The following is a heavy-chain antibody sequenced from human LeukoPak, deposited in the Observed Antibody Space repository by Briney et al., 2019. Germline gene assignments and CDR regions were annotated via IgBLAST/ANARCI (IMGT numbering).Heavy chain of an antibody. Sequence: ASVKVSCKASGYTFTGYYIHWVRQAPGQGLEWVGWINPNSGDTRSAQNFQGRVTMTRDTSISTASMDLSRLRSDDTAVYYCARAPKNGAYDIWGRGTMVTVSS. J-gene: IGHJ3*02. CDR3: ARAPKNGAYDI. V-gene: IGHV1-2*02. CDR2: INPNSGDT. CDR1: GYTFTGYY. D-gene: IGHD2-8*01.